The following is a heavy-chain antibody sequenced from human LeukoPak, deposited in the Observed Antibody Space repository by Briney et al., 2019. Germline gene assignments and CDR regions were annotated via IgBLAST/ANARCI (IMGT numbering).Heavy chain of an antibody. D-gene: IGHD6-6*01. CDR1: GYTFTGYY. V-gene: IGHV1-2*02. CDR3: ARDIEYSSSSEDY. J-gene: IGHJ4*02. CDR2: INPNSGGT. Sequence: ASVKVSCKASGYTFTGYYMHWARQAPGQGLEWMGWINPNSGGTNYAQKFQGRVTMTRDTSISTAYMELSRLRSDDTAVYYCARDIEYSSSSEDYWGQGTLVTVSS.